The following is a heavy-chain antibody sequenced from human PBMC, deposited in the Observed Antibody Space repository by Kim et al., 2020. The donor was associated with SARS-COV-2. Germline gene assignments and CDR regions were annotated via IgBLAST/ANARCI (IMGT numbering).Heavy chain of an antibody. CDR2: ISGSGGST. J-gene: IGHJ4*02. D-gene: IGHD6-25*01. Sequence: GGSLRLSCAASGFTFSSYAMSWVRQAPGKGLEWVSAISGSGGSTYYADSVKGRFTISRDNSKNTLYLQMNSLRAEDTAVYYCASQEGSDGKAPDYWGQGTLVTVSS. CDR1: GFTFSSYA. V-gene: IGHV3-23*01. CDR3: ASQEGSDGKAPDY.